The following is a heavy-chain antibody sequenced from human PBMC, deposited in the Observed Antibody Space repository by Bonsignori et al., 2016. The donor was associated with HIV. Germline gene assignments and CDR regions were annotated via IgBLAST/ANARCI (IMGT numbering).Heavy chain of an antibody. J-gene: IGHJ6*03. V-gene: IGHV4-59*13. CDR2: IYYSGST. D-gene: IGHD3-10*01. CDR3: ARGEGYYYGSGSYHPYYYYYMDV. Sequence: PGKGLEWIGYIYYSGSTNYNPSLKSRVTISVDTSKNQFSLKLSSVTAADTAVYYCARGEGYYYGSGSYHPYYYYYMDVWGKGTTVTVSS.